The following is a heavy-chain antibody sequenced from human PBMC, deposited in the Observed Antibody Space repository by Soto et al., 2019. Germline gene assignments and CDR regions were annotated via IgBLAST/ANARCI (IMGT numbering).Heavy chain of an antibody. CDR3: ARVYSSSRYYFDY. CDR2: IYYSGST. Sequence: SETLSLTCTVSRGSISTYYWSWIRQPPGKGLEWIGYIYYSGSTNYNPSLKSRVTISVDTSKNQFSLKLSSVTAADTAVYYCARVYSSSRYYFDYWGQGTLVTVSS. V-gene: IGHV4-59*01. CDR1: RGSISTYY. J-gene: IGHJ4*02. D-gene: IGHD6-13*01.